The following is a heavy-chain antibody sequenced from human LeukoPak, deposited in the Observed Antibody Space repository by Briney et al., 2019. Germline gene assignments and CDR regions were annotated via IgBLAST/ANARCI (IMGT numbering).Heavy chain of an antibody. CDR3: ARVSRYSGYETFGY. CDR2: IYYSGST. D-gene: IGHD5-12*01. CDR1: GGSISSGGYY. Sequence: SGTLSLTCTVSGGSISSGGYYWSWIRQHPGKGLEWIGYIYYSGSTYYNPSLKSRVTISGDTSKDQFSLKLSSVTAADTAVYYCARVSRYSGYETFGYWGQGTLVTVSS. J-gene: IGHJ4*02. V-gene: IGHV4-31*03.